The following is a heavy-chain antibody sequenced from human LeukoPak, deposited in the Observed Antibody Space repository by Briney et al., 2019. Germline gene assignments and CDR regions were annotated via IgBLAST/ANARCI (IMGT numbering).Heavy chain of an antibody. V-gene: IGHV4-39*01. Sequence: KPSETPSLTCTVSGGSTSSSSYYLAWIRQPPGRGLEWIGRIYYSGSTYYNPSLKSRVTIFEDTSKNQFSLKLSSVTAADTAVYYCARLGTNFDFWGQGILVTVSS. CDR3: ARLGTNFDF. J-gene: IGHJ4*02. D-gene: IGHD3-16*01. CDR2: IYYSGST. CDR1: GGSTSSSSYY.